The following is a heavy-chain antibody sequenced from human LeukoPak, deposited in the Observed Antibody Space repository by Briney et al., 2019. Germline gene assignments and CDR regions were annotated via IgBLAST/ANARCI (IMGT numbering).Heavy chain of an antibody. CDR1: GFTFSSYS. CDR2: IKQDGSEK. CDR3: ARGQWLQFDVFDI. D-gene: IGHD5-24*01. V-gene: IGHV3-7*04. Sequence: GGSLRLSCAASGFTFSSYSINWVRQAPGKGLEWVANIKQDGSEKYYVDSVKGRFTISRDNAKNSLYLQMNSLRAEDTAVYYCARGQWLQFDVFDIWGQGTMVTVSS. J-gene: IGHJ3*02.